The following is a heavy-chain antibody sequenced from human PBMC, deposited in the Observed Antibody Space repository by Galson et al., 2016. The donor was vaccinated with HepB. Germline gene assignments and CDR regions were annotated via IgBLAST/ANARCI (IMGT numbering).Heavy chain of an antibody. D-gene: IGHD6-13*01. CDR3: ARDQRIAAAGTSYYYFDY. CDR1: GCTFSSDW. Sequence: SLRLSCAASGCTFSSDWLGWVRQAPGKGLEWVSYISSNSSYTNYADSVKGRFTISRDNPKHSLYLQMNSLRTEGTAVYYCARDQRIAAAGTSYYYFDYWGQGTLVTVSS. J-gene: IGHJ4*02. CDR2: ISSNSSYT. V-gene: IGHV3-11*06.